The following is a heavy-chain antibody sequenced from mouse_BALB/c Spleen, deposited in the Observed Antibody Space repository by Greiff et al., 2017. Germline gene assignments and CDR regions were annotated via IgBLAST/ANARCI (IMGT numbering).Heavy chain of an antibody. J-gene: IGHJ4*01. Sequence: EVKVEESGGGLVQPGGSLKLSCAASGFTFSSYTMSWVRQTPEKRLEWVAYISNGGGSTYYPDTVKGRFTISRDNAKNTLYLQMSSLKSEDTAMYYCARRGGNYSYAMDYWGQGTSVTVSS. CDR3: ARRGGNYSYAMDY. CDR2: ISNGGGST. V-gene: IGHV5-12-2*01. CDR1: GFTFSSYT. D-gene: IGHD2-1*01.